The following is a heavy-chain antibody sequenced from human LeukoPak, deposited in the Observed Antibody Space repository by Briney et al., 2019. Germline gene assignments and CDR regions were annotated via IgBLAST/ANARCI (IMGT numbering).Heavy chain of an antibody. V-gene: IGHV3-21*06. Sequence: NSGGSLRLSCAASGFTFSSYSMNWVRQAPGKGLEWVSSISSSSSYIYYADSVKGRFTISRDTSKNMLYLQMNSLRAEDTAVYYCSRYNTSSWDYWGQGTLVTVSS. CDR3: SRYNTSSWDY. D-gene: IGHD6-6*01. J-gene: IGHJ4*02. CDR2: ISSSSSYI. CDR1: GFTFSSYS.